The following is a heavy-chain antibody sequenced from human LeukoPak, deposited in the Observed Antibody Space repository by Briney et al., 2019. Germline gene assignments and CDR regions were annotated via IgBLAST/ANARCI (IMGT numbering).Heavy chain of an antibody. J-gene: IGHJ4*02. D-gene: IGHD6-19*01. CDR3: AKDLGSSGWYIDH. CDR1: GFTVSSNY. CDR2: IYSGGST. V-gene: IGHV3-53*01. Sequence: GGSLRLSCAASGFTVSSNYMSWVRQAPGKGLERVSVIYSGGSTYYADSVKGRFIISRDNSRNTLYLQMNSLRAEDTAVYYCAKDLGSSGWYIDHWGQGTLVTVSS.